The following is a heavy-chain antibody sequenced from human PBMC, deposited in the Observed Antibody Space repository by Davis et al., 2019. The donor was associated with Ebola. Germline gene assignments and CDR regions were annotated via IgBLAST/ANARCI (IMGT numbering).Heavy chain of an antibody. CDR2: IYYSGST. Sequence: PGGSLRLSCTVSGGSISSSSYYWGWIRQPPGKGLEWIGSIYYSGSTYYNPSLKSRVTISVDTSKNQFSLKLSSVTAADTAVYYCARQFAYSSSPYYYYYGMDVWGQGTTVTVSS. CDR1: GGSISSSSYY. CDR3: ARQFAYSSSPYYYYYGMDV. J-gene: IGHJ6*02. V-gene: IGHV4-39*01. D-gene: IGHD6-6*01.